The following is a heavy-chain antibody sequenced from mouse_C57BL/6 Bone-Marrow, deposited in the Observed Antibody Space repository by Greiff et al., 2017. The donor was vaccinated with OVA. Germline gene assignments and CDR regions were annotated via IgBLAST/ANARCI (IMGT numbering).Heavy chain of an antibody. CDR3: TTGGDYAWFAY. Sequence: VQLQQSGAELVRPGASVKLSCTASGFNIKDDDMHWVKQRPEQGLEWIGWIDPENGDTEYASKFQGKATITADTSSNTAYLQLSSLTSEDTAVYYCTTGGDYAWFAYWGQGTLVTVSA. CDR2: IDPENGDT. J-gene: IGHJ3*01. V-gene: IGHV14-4*01. CDR1: GFNIKDDD. D-gene: IGHD2-4*01.